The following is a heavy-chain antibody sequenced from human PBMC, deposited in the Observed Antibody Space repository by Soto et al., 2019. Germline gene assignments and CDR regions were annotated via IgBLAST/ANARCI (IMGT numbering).Heavy chain of an antibody. CDR1: GDSIISSDFY. CDR3: ARGEFYGSGTHFDY. CDR2: IFYLGSS. V-gene: IGHV4-39*01. J-gene: IGHJ4*02. Sequence: SLTCTVSGDSIISSDFYWGWVRQPPGKGLEWIGSIFYLGSSYYNPSLKSRVTMSVDTSKNQFTLKLSSVAAADTAVYYCARGEFYGSGTHFDYWGQGTLVTVSS. D-gene: IGHD3-10*01.